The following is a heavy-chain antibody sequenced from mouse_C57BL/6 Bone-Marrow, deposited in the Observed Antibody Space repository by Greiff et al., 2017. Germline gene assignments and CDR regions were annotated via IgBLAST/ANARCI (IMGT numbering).Heavy chain of an antibody. CDR3: ARYGCGRRGYWGFDV. Sequence: QVQLQQPGAELVKPGASVKMSCKASGYTFTSYWITWVKQRPGQGLEWIGDIYPGSGSTNYNEKFKGKATLTVDTSSSTAYMQLSSLTSEDSAVYYCARYGCGRRGYWGFDVWGTGTTVTVSS. J-gene: IGHJ1*03. CDR2: IYPGSGST. V-gene: IGHV1-55*01. CDR1: GYTFTSYW. D-gene: IGHD1-1*01.